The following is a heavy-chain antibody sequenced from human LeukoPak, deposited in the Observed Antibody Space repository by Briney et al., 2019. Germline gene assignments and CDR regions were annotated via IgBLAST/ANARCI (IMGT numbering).Heavy chain of an antibody. V-gene: IGHV1-3*01. CDR2: INAGNGNT. Sequence: ASVKVSCKASGYTFTSYAMHWVRQAPGQRPEWMGWINAGNGNTKYSQKFQGRVTITRDTSASTAYMELSSLRSEDTAVYYCARGPLLRYFDWLLSILDYWGQGTLVTVSS. CDR3: ARGPLLRYFDWLLSILDY. J-gene: IGHJ4*02. CDR1: GYTFTSYA. D-gene: IGHD3-9*01.